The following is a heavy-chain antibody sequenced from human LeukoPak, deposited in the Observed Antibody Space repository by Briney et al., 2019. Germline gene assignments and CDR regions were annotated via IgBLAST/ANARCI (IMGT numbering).Heavy chain of an antibody. Sequence: GGSLRLSCAASGFTFTSYEMNWVRQAPGKGLEWVSYISSSGTTIYYADSLKGRFTISRDNAKNSLHLQMNSLRAEDTAVYYCARPRYYGGMDVWGKGTTVTVSS. D-gene: IGHD4-17*01. CDR1: GFTFTSYE. CDR3: ARPRYYGGMDV. J-gene: IGHJ6*03. CDR2: ISSSGTTI. V-gene: IGHV3-48*03.